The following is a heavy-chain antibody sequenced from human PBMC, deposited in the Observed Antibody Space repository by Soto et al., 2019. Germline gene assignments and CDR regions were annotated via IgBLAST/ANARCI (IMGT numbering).Heavy chain of an antibody. J-gene: IGHJ4*02. D-gene: IGHD2-15*01. V-gene: IGHV3-23*01. Sequence: GGSLRLSCAASGFTFSSYAMSWVRQAPGKGLEWVSGISGSGGSTYYADSVKGRFTISRDNSKNTLYLQMNSLRAEDTAVYYCVPIVVVVAADPDYWGQGTLVTVSS. CDR2: ISGSGGST. CDR1: GFTFSSYA. CDR3: VPIVVVVAADPDY.